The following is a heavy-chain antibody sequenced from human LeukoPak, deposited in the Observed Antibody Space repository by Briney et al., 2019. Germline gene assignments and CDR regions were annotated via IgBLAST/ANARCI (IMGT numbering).Heavy chain of an antibody. V-gene: IGHV3-23*01. CDR3: AKERSTDRAWFGELLE. Sequence: GGSLRLSCAASRFTFSSYAMSWVRQAPGKGLEWVSGISDSGDNTYYADSVKGRFTISRDNSKCTLYLQMNSLRAEDTALYYCAKERSTDRAWFGELLEWGQGNMVTVSS. D-gene: IGHD3-10*01. CDR1: RFTFSSYA. CDR2: ISDSGDNT. J-gene: IGHJ4*02.